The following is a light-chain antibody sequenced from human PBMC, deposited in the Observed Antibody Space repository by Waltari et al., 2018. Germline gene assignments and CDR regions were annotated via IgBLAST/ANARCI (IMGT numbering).Light chain of an antibody. Sequence: DIQMTQSPSSLSASVGDRVTITCRASQSISNYLNWYQHKPGKAPKLLIYAASILQSGVPSRFSGGGSGTHFTLTITSLQPEDFASYYRQQSYRAPLTFAGGTKVEIK. V-gene: IGKV1-39*01. CDR1: QSISNY. J-gene: IGKJ4*01. CDR3: QQSYRAPLT. CDR2: AAS.